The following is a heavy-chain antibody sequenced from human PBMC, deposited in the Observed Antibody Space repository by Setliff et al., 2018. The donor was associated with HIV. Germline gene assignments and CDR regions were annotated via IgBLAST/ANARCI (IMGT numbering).Heavy chain of an antibody. CDR1: DSGTYY. J-gene: IGHJ4*02. Sequence: PSETLSLTCTVSDSGTYYWRWIRQPAGKGLEWIGRVSSRGDTNYNPSLKSRVTMSVDTSKNQFSLKLTSVTASDTAVYYCARAAAGNTGPFDLWGQGSPGTVSS. V-gene: IGHV4-4*07. CDR3: ARAAAGNTGPFDL. CDR2: VSSRGDT. D-gene: IGHD4-17*01.